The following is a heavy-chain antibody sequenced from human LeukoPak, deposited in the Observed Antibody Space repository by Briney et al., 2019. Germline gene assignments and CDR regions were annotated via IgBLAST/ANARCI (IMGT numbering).Heavy chain of an antibody. CDR1: GFTFSNYG. CDR2: ISSSSSTI. Sequence: PGGTLRLSCAASGFTFSNYGMSWVRQAPGKGLEWVSYISSSSSTIYYADSVKGRFTISRDNSKNTLYLQMDSLRAEDTAVYYCATPPTVTRNYWGQGTLVTVSS. J-gene: IGHJ4*02. V-gene: IGHV3-48*01. D-gene: IGHD4-17*01. CDR3: ATPPTVTRNY.